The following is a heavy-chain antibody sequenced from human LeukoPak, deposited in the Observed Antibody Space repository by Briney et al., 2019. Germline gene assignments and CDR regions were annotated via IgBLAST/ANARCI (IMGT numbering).Heavy chain of an antibody. CDR2: ISTSSRYI. Sequence: GGSLRLSCAASGFTFSSFDMNWVRQAPGKGLEWVSSISTSSRYIYYRGSVKGRFTISRDGAKNSLYLQMNSLRVEDTAVYYCARADCSGSTCYLRRSWFDPWGQGTLVTVSS. CDR3: ARADCSGSTCYLRRSWFDP. V-gene: IGHV3-21*01. D-gene: IGHD2-2*01. J-gene: IGHJ5*02. CDR1: GFTFSSFD.